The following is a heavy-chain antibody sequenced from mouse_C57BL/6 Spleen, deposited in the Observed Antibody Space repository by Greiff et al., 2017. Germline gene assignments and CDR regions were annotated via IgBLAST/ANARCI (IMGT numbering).Heavy chain of an antibody. CDR2: LWSGGST. D-gene: IGHD2-3*01. Sequence: VHLVESGPGLVQPSQSLSITCTVSGFSFTSYGVHWVRQSPGKGLEWLGVLWSGGSTDYNAAFISRLSISKDNSKSQVFFKMNSLQADDTAIYYCARSDGYYPFDYWGQGTTLTVSS. CDR3: ARSDGYYPFDY. V-gene: IGHV2-2*01. J-gene: IGHJ2*01. CDR1: GFSFTSYG.